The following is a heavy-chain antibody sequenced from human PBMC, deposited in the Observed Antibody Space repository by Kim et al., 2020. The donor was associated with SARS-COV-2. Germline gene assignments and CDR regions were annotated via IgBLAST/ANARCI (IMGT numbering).Heavy chain of an antibody. V-gene: IGHV3-53*01. D-gene: IGHD3-16*01. J-gene: IGHJ4*02. Sequence: YASSVKDPFAITRDNSKNTDYLQMNSLRVEDTAVYFCARDRGGTGAVFDYWGQGTLVPVSS. CDR3: ARDRGGTGAVFDY.